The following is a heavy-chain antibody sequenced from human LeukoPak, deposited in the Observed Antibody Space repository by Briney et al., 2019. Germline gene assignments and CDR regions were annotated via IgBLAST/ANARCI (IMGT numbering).Heavy chain of an antibody. Sequence: SETLSLTCTVSGGSISSGGYYWSWIRQHPGKGLEWIGYIYYSGSTYYNPSLKSRVTISVDTSKNQFSLKLSSVTAADTAVYYCAGGASDGSGSYRRNWFDPWGQGTLVTVSS. D-gene: IGHD3-10*01. CDR2: IYYSGST. J-gene: IGHJ5*02. CDR3: AGGASDGSGSYRRNWFDP. CDR1: GGSISSGGYY. V-gene: IGHV4-31*03.